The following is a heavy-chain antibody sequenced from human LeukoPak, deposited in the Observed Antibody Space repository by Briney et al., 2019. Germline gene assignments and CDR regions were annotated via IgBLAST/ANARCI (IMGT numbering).Heavy chain of an antibody. CDR3: ARTTMVTRAFDP. CDR1: GFSINSSGEG. Sequence: SGPMLVKPTQTLTLTCSLSGFSINSSGEGVGWIRQPPGKALEWLALIYWDDDNRYSPSLTSRLTITKDTSRNHVVLTLSNVQTVDTGTYYCARTTMVTRAFDPWGQGILVTASS. D-gene: IGHD4-17*01. CDR2: IYWDDDN. V-gene: IGHV2-5*02. J-gene: IGHJ5*02.